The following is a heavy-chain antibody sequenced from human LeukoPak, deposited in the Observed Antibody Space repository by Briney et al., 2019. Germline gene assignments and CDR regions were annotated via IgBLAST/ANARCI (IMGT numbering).Heavy chain of an antibody. D-gene: IGHD6-19*01. CDR3: ATPRIAVAASFDY. V-gene: IGHV3-23*01. CDR1: GFTSSSYA. CDR2: ISGSGGRT. J-gene: IGHJ4*02. Sequence: GGSLRLSCAASGFTSSSYAMSRVRQAPRKGLEWVSAISGSGGRTYYADSVKGRFTISRDNSKNTLYLQMNSLRAEDTAVYYCATPRIAVAASFDYWGQGTLVTVSS.